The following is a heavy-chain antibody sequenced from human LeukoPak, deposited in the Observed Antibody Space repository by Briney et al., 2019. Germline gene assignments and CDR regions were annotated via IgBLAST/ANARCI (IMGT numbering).Heavy chain of an antibody. Sequence: GSSVKVSCKASGGTFSSYAISWVRQAPGQGLEWMGRIIPILGIANYAQKFQGRVTITADKSTSTAYMELSSLRSEDTAVYYCARARRPALYCSSTSCYTAFDIWGQGTMVTVSS. CDR2: IIPILGIA. J-gene: IGHJ3*02. CDR3: ARARRPALYCSSTSCYTAFDI. D-gene: IGHD2-2*02. CDR1: GGTFSSYA. V-gene: IGHV1-69*04.